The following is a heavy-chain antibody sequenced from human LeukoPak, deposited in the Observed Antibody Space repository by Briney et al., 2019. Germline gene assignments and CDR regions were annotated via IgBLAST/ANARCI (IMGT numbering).Heavy chain of an antibody. CDR3: ARPRCGGDCYDNWFDP. J-gene: IGHJ5*02. V-gene: IGHV4-39*01. CDR1: GGSISSSSYY. D-gene: IGHD2-21*02. CDR2: IYYSGST. Sequence: PSETLSLTCTVSGGSISSSSYYWGWIRQPPGKGREWIGSIYYSGSTYYNPSLKSRVTISVDTSKNPFSLKLSSVTAADTAVYYCARPRCGGDCYDNWFDPWGQGTLVTVSS.